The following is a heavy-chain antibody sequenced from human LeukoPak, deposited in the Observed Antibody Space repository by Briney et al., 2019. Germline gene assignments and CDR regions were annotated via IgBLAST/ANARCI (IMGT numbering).Heavy chain of an antibody. Sequence: GGSLRLSCAASGFTLSSYAMTWVRQAPGKGLEWVSGISGSGDSTYYTESVKGRFTVSRDNSKNTLYLQMNSLRAEDTAVYYCAKARGTDSSGQGDYWGQGTLVTVSS. CDR2: ISGSGDST. J-gene: IGHJ4*02. CDR1: GFTLSSYA. CDR3: AKARGTDSSGQGDY. D-gene: IGHD3-22*01. V-gene: IGHV3-23*01.